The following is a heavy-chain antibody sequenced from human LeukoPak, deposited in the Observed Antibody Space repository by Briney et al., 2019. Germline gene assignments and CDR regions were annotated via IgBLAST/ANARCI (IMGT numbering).Heavy chain of an antibody. CDR2: IIPIFGTA. CDR3: ARAGIAVAGTALGGFDY. V-gene: IGHV1-69*13. Sequence: VASVKVSCKASGGTFSSYAISWVRQAPGQGLEWMGGIIPIFGTANYAQKFQGRVTITADESTSTAYMELSSLRSEDTAVYYCARAGIAVAGTALGGFDYWGQGTLVTVSS. CDR1: GGTFSSYA. J-gene: IGHJ4*02. D-gene: IGHD6-19*01.